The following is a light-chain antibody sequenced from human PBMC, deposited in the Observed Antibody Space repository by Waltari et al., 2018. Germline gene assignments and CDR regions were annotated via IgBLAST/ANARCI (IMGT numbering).Light chain of an antibody. J-gene: IGKJ1*01. CDR1: QRLLHSNGNTY. Sequence: DIVMTQTPLSLPVTPGEPASISCRSSQRLLHSNGNTYLYWYLQKPGQPPRRLIYRVSNRFSGVPDRFSGSGAGTDFTLKISRVEAEDVGVYYCMQALQNPTFGQGTKVESK. CDR3: MQALQNPT. CDR2: RVS. V-gene: IGKV2-29*02.